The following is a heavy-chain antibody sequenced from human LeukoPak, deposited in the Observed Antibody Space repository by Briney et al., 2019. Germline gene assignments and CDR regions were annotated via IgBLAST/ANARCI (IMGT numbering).Heavy chain of an antibody. CDR3: AKARYYDSSGPFDY. CDR2: ISGSATNT. V-gene: IGHV3-23*01. Sequence: QSGGSLRLSCAASGFTFSTYAMSWDRQAPGKGLEWVSSISGSATNTYYADSVKGRFTISRDKSKNTLDLQMNSLRAEDTAVYYCAKARYYDSSGPFDYWGQGTLVTVSS. D-gene: IGHD3-22*01. CDR1: GFTFSTYA. J-gene: IGHJ4*02.